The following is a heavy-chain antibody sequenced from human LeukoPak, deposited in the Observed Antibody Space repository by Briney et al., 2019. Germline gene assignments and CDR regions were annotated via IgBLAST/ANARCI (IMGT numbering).Heavy chain of an antibody. J-gene: IGHJ3*02. CDR1: GFTFSTNG. CDR3: ATSMAQDVDAFHI. Sequence: GGSLRLSCVGSGFTFSTNGMSWVRQAPGKGLEWVSSISSRSTYIYYADSVKGRFTISRDNAKNSLYLQMNNLRAEDTAMFYCATSMAQDVDAFHIWGQGTMVTVSS. CDR2: ISSRSTYI. V-gene: IGHV3-21*01. D-gene: IGHD2-21*01.